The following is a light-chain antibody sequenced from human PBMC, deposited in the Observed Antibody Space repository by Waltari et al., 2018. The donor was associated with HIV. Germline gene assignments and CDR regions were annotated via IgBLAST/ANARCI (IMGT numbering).Light chain of an antibody. CDR2: EVT. V-gene: IGLV2-8*01. CDR1: SSDVGGYNY. J-gene: IGLJ1*01. Sequence: QSALTQPPSASGSPGQSVTISCTGTSSDVGGYNYVSWYQQHPGKAPKLMIYEVTKRPSGVSDRFSGSKSGNTASLTVYGLQAEDEADYYCSSYAGSSNFVFGIGTKVTVL. CDR3: SSYAGSSNFV.